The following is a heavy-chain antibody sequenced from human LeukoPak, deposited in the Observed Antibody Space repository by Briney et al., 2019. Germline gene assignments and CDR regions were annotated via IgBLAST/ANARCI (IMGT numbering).Heavy chain of an antibody. D-gene: IGHD6-19*01. CDR3: ARDEGIAVAGVFDY. V-gene: IGHV1-69*04. CDR1: GATFSSYA. J-gene: IGHJ4*02. CDR2: IIPIFGIA. Sequence: SVKLSCKASGATFSSYAISWVRQAPGQGLEWMGRIIPIFGIANYAQKFQGRVTITADKSTSTAYMELSSLRSEDTAVYYCARDEGIAVAGVFDYWGQGTLVTVSS.